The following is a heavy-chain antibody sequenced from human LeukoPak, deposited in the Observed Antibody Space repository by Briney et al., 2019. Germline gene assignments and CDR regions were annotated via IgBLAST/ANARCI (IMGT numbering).Heavy chain of an antibody. CDR3: ARGRGKTDVVVVPAAMAVFDY. V-gene: IGHV1-69*05. Sequence: GASVKVSCKASGGTFSSYAISWVRQAPGQGLEWMGGIIPIFGTANYAQKLQGRVTMTTDTSTSTAYMELRSLRSDDTAVYYCARGRGKTDVVVVPAAMAVFDYWGQGTLVTVSS. J-gene: IGHJ4*02. CDR2: IIPIFGTA. CDR1: GGTFSSYA. D-gene: IGHD2-2*01.